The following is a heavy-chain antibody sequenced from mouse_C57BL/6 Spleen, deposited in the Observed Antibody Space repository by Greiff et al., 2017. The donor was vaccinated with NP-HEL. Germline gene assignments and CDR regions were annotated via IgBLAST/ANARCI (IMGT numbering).Heavy chain of an antibody. CDR1: GYTFTSYW. Sequence: QVQLKQPGAELVKPGASVKLSCKASGYTFTSYWMQWVKQRPGQGLEWIGEIDPSDSYTNYNQKFKGKATLTVDTSSSTAYMQLSSLTSEDSAVYYCTRGDYGNYGGAYWGQGTLVTVSA. CDR3: TRGDYGNYGGAY. CDR2: IDPSDSYT. J-gene: IGHJ3*01. V-gene: IGHV1-50*01. D-gene: IGHD2-1*01.